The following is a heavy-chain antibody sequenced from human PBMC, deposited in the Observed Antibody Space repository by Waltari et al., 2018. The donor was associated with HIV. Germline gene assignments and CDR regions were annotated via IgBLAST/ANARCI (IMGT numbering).Heavy chain of an antibody. CDR3: SRGLHCTATSCLLYHGMDV. D-gene: IGHD2-2*01. CDR2: MNPNSVNT. Sequence: QVQLVQSGAEVKKPGASVKVSGTASGYPFSTYDINWVRQATGQGLEWMGWMNPNSVNTGYAQKFQGRVNMTRNSSIRTAYMELSSLRSDDTAVYYCSRGLHCTATSCLLYHGMDVWGQGTAVSVSS. CDR1: GYPFSTYD. V-gene: IGHV1-8*01. J-gene: IGHJ6*02.